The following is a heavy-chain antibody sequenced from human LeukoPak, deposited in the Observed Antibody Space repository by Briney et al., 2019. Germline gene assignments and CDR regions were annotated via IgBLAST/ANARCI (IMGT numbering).Heavy chain of an antibody. CDR3: AKDGMGVRALRGYYYYMDV. V-gene: IGHV3-23*01. CDR1: GFTFSSDA. D-gene: IGHD3-10*01. CDR2: ISGGGGST. Sequence: GGSLRLSCAASGFTFSSDAMSWVRRAPGKGLEWVSAISGGGGSTYYAVSVKGRFTISRDNSKNTLFLQMNSLRAEDTAVYFCAKDGMGVRALRGYYYYMDVWGKGTTVTVSS. J-gene: IGHJ6*03.